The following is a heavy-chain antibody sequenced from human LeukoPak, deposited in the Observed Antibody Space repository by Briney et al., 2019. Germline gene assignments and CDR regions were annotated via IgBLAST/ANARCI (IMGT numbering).Heavy chain of an antibody. V-gene: IGHV4-59*01. D-gene: IGHD2-15*01. Sequence: SETLSLTCTVSGGSISSYYWSWIRQPPGKGLEWIGYIYYSGSTNYNPSLKSRVTISVDTSKNQFSLKLSSVTAADTAVYYCARDISGYCSGGSCYSPGGWFDSWGQGTLVTVSS. CDR2: IYYSGST. CDR1: GGSISSYY. J-gene: IGHJ5*01. CDR3: ARDISGYCSGGSCYSPGGWFDS.